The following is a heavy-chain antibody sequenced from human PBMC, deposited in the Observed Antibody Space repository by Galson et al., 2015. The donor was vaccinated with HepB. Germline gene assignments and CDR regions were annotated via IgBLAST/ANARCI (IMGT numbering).Heavy chain of an antibody. CDR1: GGSISSYY. D-gene: IGHD3-10*01. Sequence: SETLSLTCTVSGGSISSYYWSWIRQPPGKGLEWIGYIYYSGSTNYNPSLKSRVTISVDTSKNQFSLKLSSVTAADTAVYYCARGLSYGSGSYLNYYGMDVWGQGTTVTVSS. V-gene: IGHV4-59*01. CDR2: IYYSGST. CDR3: ARGLSYGSGSYLNYYGMDV. J-gene: IGHJ6*02.